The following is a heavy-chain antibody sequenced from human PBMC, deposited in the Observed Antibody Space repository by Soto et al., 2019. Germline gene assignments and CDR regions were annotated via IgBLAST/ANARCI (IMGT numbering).Heavy chain of an antibody. Sequence: TSETLSLTCTVSGGSISSYYWSWIRQPPGKGLEWIGYIYYSGSTNHNPSLKSRVTISVDTSKNQFSLKLSSVTAADTAVYYCASTAHSSGWYSGGFDYWGQGTLVTVSS. J-gene: IGHJ4*02. CDR1: GGSISSYY. D-gene: IGHD6-19*01. CDR2: IYYSGST. CDR3: ASTAHSSGWYSGGFDY. V-gene: IGHV4-59*01.